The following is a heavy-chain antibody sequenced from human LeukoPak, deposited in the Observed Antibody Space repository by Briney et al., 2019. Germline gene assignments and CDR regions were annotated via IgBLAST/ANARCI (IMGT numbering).Heavy chain of an antibody. J-gene: IGHJ4*02. CDR1: GGSISSYY. V-gene: IGHV4-59*01. CDR3: ARGRVCSDGSCFVDY. Sequence: SETLSLTCTVSGGSISSYYWSWIRQPPGKGLEWIGYIYYSGSTNYNPSLKSRVTISVDTSKNQFSLKLSSVTAADTAVYYCARGRVCSDGSCFVDYWGQGTLVTVSS. CDR2: IYYSGST. D-gene: IGHD2-15*01.